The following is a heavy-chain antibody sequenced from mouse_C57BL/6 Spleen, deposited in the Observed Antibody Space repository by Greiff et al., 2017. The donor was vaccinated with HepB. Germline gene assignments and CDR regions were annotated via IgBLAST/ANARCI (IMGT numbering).Heavy chain of an antibody. CDR1: GYTFTSYW. CDR3: AGGNYGFAY. Sequence: QVQLKQSGAELVKPGASVKMSCKASGYTFTSYWITWVKQRPGQGLEWIGDIYPGSGSTNYNEKFKSKATLTVDKSSSTAYMQLSSLTSEDSAVYYCAGGNYGFAYWGQGTLVTVSA. D-gene: IGHD2-1*01. V-gene: IGHV1-55*01. CDR2: IYPGSGST. J-gene: IGHJ3*01.